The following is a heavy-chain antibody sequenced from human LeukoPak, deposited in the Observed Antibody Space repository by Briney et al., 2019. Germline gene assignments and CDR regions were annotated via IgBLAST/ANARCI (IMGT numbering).Heavy chain of an antibody. V-gene: IGHV3-53*01. D-gene: IGHD2-2*01. CDR2: IYSGGTT. J-gene: IGHJ5*02. CDR1: GFTVSSHY. CDR3: ARHPSRYCSSTSCLPNWFDP. Sequence: GGSLRLSCAASGFTVSSHYMSWVRQAPGKGLEWVSVIYSGGTTYYADSVKGRFTISRDNSKNTVYLQMNSLRAEDTAVYYCARHPSRYCSSTSCLPNWFDPWGQGTLVTVSS.